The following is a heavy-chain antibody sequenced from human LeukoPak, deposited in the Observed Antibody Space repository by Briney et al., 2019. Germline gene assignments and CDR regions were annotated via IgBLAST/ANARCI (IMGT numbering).Heavy chain of an antibody. V-gene: IGHV3-23*01. J-gene: IGHJ5*02. CDR1: GFTFSSYA. CDR2: ISGSGGST. Sequence: PGGPLRLSCAASGFTFSSYAMSWVRQAPGKGLEWVSAISGSGGSTYYADSVKGRFTISRDNSKNTLYLQMNSLRAEDTAVYYCAKDLRVAAVAGTRGWFDPWGQGTLVTVSS. CDR3: AKDLRVAAVAGTRGWFDP. D-gene: IGHD6-19*01.